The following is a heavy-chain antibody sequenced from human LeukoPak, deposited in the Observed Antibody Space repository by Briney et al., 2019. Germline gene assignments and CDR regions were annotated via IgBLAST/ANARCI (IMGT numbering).Heavy chain of an antibody. D-gene: IGHD2-15*01. CDR1: GYTFTSYG. J-gene: IGHJ4*02. CDR2: ISAYNGNA. CDR3: ARDLVVGCSGGSCYPSYFDY. V-gene: IGHV1-18*01. Sequence: ASVKVSCKASGYTFTSYGISWVRQAPGQGLEWMGWISAYNGNANYAQKLQGRVTMTTDTSTSTAYMELRSLRSDDTAVYYCARDLVVGCSGGSCYPSYFDYWGQGTLVTVSP.